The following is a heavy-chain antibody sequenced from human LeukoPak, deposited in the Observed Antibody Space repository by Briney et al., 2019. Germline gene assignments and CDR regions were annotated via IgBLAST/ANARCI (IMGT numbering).Heavy chain of an antibody. J-gene: IGHJ4*02. Sequence: ASVKVSCKASGGTFSSYAISWVRQAPGQGLEWMGGIIPIFGTANYAQKFQGRVTITADESTSTAYMELSSLRSEDTAVYDCPRPRSSTSPQYYYFDYWGQGTLVTVSS. CDR1: GGTFSSYA. V-gene: IGHV1-69*13. CDR2: IIPIFGTA. D-gene: IGHD2-2*01. CDR3: PRPRSSTSPQYYYFDY.